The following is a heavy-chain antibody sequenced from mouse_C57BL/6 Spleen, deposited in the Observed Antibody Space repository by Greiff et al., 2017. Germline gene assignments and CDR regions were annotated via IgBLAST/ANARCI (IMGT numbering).Heavy chain of an antibody. D-gene: IGHD3-3*01. CDR3: ARLRALYYFDY. Sequence: QVQLKESGAELVRPGASVKLSCKASGYTFTDYYINWVKQRPGQGLEWIARIYPGSGNTYYNETFKGKATLTAEKSSSTAYMQLSSLTSEDSAVYFCARLRALYYFDYWGQGTTLTVSS. CDR1: GYTFTDYY. CDR2: IYPGSGNT. J-gene: IGHJ2*01. V-gene: IGHV1-76*01.